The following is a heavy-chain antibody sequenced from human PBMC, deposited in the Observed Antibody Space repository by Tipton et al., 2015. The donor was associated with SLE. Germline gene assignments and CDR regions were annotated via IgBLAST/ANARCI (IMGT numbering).Heavy chain of an antibody. J-gene: IGHJ3*02. CDR3: SRSYSSSWYDTFHI. CDR1: GYFISSGYY. Sequence: TLSLTCNVSGYFISSGYYWGWIRQPPGKGLEWIGSAYHGGNTYYNPTLKSRVAMSVDTSKNHFSLNLDSVTAADTAVYFCSRSYSSSWYDTFHIWGPGTTVIVSS. D-gene: IGHD6-13*01. CDR2: AYHGGNT. V-gene: IGHV4-38-2*02.